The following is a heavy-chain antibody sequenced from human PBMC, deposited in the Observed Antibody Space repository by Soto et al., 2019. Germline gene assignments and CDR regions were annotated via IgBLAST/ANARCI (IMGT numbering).Heavy chain of an antibody. D-gene: IGHD3-10*02. Sequence: GESLKISCKGSGYSFTSYWISRVRQMPGKGLEWMGRIDPSDSYTNYSPSFQGHVTISADKSISTAYLQWSSLKASDTAMYYWARQGCWGSNCPFDSWGQGTLVTVSS. CDR2: IDPSDSYT. V-gene: IGHV5-10-1*01. J-gene: IGHJ5*01. CDR3: ARQGCWGSNCPFDS. CDR1: GYSFTSYW.